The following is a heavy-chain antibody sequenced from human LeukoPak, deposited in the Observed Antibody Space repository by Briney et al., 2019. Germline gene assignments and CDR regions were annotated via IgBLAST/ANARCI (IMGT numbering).Heavy chain of an antibody. V-gene: IGHV3-74*01. D-gene: IGHD3-10*01. CDR3: ARDGWFGELLYPSVEFDY. Sequence: VRTGGSLRLSCAASGFTFSSYWMHWVRQAPGKGLVWVSRINSDGRSTSFADSVKGRFTISRDNAKNSLYLQMNSLRDEDTAVYYCARDGWFGELLYPSVEFDYWGQGTLVTVSS. CDR2: INSDGRST. J-gene: IGHJ4*02. CDR1: GFTFSSYW.